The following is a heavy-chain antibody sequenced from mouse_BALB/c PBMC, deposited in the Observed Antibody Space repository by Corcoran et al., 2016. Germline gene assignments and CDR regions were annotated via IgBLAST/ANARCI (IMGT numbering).Heavy chain of an antibody. D-gene: IGHD4-1*01. CDR2: IDPANGNT. CDR3: ANWDWYFDV. CDR1: GFNIKDTY. V-gene: IGHV14-3*02. Sequence: EVQLQQSGAELVKPGASVKLSCTAAGFNIKDTYMHWVNQRPEQGLEWIGRIDPANGNTKYDPKFQGKATITADTSSNTAYLQLSSLTSEDTAGYYCANWDWYFDVWGAGTTVTVSS. J-gene: IGHJ1*01.